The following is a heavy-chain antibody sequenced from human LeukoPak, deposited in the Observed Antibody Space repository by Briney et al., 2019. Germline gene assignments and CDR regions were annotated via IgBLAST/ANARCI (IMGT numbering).Heavy chain of an antibody. V-gene: IGHV4-4*07. CDR2: LYTSGST. CDR3: ARDRVDSSGYYYYYGIDV. Sequence: SETLSLTCTVSGGSISTYFWSWIRQPAGKGLEWIGRLYTSGSTNYNPSLKSRLTMSADTSKNQFSLNLRSVTAADTAIYYCARDRVDSSGYYYYYGIDVWGQGTAVTVSS. J-gene: IGHJ6*02. D-gene: IGHD3-22*01. CDR1: GGSISTYF.